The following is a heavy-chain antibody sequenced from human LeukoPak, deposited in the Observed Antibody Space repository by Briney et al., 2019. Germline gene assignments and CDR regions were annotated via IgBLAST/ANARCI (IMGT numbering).Heavy chain of an antibody. J-gene: IGHJ2*01. CDR3: ARHEKLGSSWYFDL. D-gene: IGHD7-27*01. V-gene: IGHV4-39*01. Sequence: GSLRLSCAASGFTFSSYSMNWVRQAPGKGLEWIGSIYYSGSTYYNPSLKSRVTISVDTSKNQFSLKLSSVTAADTAVYYCARHEKLGSSWYFDLWGRGTLVTVSS. CDR2: IYYSGST. CDR1: GFTFSSYSMN.